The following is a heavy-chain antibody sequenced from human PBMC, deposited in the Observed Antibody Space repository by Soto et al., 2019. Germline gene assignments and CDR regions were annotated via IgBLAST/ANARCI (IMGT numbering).Heavy chain of an antibody. Sequence: QVQLVQSGAEVKKPGSSVKVSCKASAGTFSSYAIRWVRQAPGQGLEWMGGIIPRFGTANYAQKFQGRVTITADESTSTAYMDLSSLRSEDTAVFYCARTVTTVIASGYYYYGMDAWGQGTTVTVSS. CDR2: IIPRFGTA. CDR3: ARTVTTVIASGYYYYGMDA. D-gene: IGHD4-4*01. CDR1: AGTFSSYA. J-gene: IGHJ6*02. V-gene: IGHV1-69*12.